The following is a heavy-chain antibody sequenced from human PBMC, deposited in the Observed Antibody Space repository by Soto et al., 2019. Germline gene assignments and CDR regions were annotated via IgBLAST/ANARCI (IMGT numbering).Heavy chain of an antibody. J-gene: IGHJ5*02. Sequence: SETLSLTCTVSGGSISSSSYYWGWIRQPPGKGLEWIGSIYYSGSTYYNPSLKSRVTISVDTSKNQFSLKLSSVTAADTAVYYCARPRRGYSGYGPAGNWFDPWGQGTLVTVPS. CDR2: IYYSGST. CDR3: ARPRRGYSGYGPAGNWFDP. V-gene: IGHV4-39*01. CDR1: GGSISSSSYY. D-gene: IGHD5-12*01.